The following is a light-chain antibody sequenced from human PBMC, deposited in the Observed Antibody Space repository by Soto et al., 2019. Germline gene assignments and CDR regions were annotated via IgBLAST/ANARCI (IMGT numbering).Light chain of an antibody. CDR2: GAS. CDR1: QSVSSSY. Sequence: EIVLTQSPGTLSLSPGERDTISCRASQSVSSSYLAWYQQKPGQAPRLLIYGASSRATGIPDRFSGSGSGTDSTLTISRLEPEDFAVYYCQQSGTFGQGTKLEIK. CDR3: QQSGT. V-gene: IGKV3-20*01. J-gene: IGKJ2*01.